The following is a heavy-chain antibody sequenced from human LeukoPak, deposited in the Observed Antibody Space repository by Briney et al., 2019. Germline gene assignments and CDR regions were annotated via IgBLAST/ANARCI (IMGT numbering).Heavy chain of an antibody. D-gene: IGHD2-2*01. CDR3: ARGGIVVVPAAKVDTAIRVGGLRDY. CDR2: ISYDGSNK. CDR1: GFTFSSYA. V-gene: IGHV3-30*04. J-gene: IGHJ4*02. Sequence: PGGSLRLSCAASGFTFSSYAIHWVRQAPGKGLEWVAVISYDGSNKYYADSVKGRSTISRDNSKNTLYLQMNSLRAEDTAVYYCARGGIVVVPAAKVDTAIRVGGLRDYWGQGTLVTVSS.